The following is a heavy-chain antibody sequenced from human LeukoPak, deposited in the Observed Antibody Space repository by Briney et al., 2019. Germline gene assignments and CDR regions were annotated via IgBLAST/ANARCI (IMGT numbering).Heavy chain of an antibody. Sequence: SETLSLTCTVSGGSISSYYWSWIRQPPGKGLEWIGYIYYSGSTNYNPSLKSRVTISVDTSKNQFSLKLSSVITADTAVYYCARGPYSSGWYYFDYWGQGTLVTVSS. CDR1: GGSISSYY. CDR2: IYYSGST. D-gene: IGHD6-19*01. V-gene: IGHV4-59*01. CDR3: ARGPYSSGWYYFDY. J-gene: IGHJ4*02.